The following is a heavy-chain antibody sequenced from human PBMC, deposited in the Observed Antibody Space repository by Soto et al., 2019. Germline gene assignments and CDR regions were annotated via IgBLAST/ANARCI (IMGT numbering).Heavy chain of an antibody. CDR1: GETVCGSA. D-gene: IGHD3-22*01. V-gene: IGHV3-72*01. J-gene: IGHJ4*02. CDR2: SRDKAQGYST. CDR3: VCATYFSDSSGYTRFFDY. Sequence: GGSTGIACAPSGETVCGSAVHGARQAPEQAMGWVGRSRDKAQGYSTAYAASAKGSFTTSRDESKNSVYLQMNSLKTEDTAVYYCVCATYFSDSSGYTRFFDYWGQGTLVTVSS.